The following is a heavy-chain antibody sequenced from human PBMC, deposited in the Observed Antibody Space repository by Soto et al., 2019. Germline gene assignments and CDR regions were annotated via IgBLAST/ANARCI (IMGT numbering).Heavy chain of an antibody. CDR2: INHSGST. D-gene: IGHD3-22*01. V-gene: IGHV4-34*01. Sequence: SETLSLTCAVYGGSFSGYYWSWIRQPPGKGLEWIGEINHSGSTNYNPSLKSRVTISVDTSKNQFSLKLSSVTAADTAVYYCARGPVGTSGYFYDAFDIWGQGTMVTVS. CDR1: GGSFSGYY. CDR3: ARGPVGTSGYFYDAFDI. J-gene: IGHJ3*02.